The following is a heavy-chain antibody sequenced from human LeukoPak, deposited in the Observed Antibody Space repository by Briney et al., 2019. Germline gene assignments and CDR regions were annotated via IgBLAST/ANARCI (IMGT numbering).Heavy chain of an antibody. Sequence: ASVTVSCKASGYTFTGYYMHWVRQAPGQGLEWMGWINPNSGGTNYAQKFQGRVTMTRDTSISTAYMELSRLRSDDTAVYYCARECSGGSCWGYWGQGTLVTVSS. CDR3: ARECSGGSCWGY. CDR2: INPNSGGT. D-gene: IGHD2-15*01. J-gene: IGHJ4*02. CDR1: GYTFTGYY. V-gene: IGHV1-2*02.